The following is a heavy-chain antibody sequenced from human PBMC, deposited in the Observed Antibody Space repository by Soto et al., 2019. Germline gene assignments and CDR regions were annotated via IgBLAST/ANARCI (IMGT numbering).Heavy chain of an antibody. CDR3: AREIYSSSSLFNYYYYYMDV. CDR1: GFTVSSNY. D-gene: IGHD6-6*01. CDR2: IYSGGST. J-gene: IGHJ6*03. V-gene: IGHV3-66*01. Sequence: GGSLRLSCAASGFTVSSNYMSWVRQAPGKGLEWVSVIYSGGSTYYADSVKGRFTISRDNSKNTLYLQMNSLRAEDTAVYYCAREIYSSSSLFNYYYYYMDVWGKGTKVTVSS.